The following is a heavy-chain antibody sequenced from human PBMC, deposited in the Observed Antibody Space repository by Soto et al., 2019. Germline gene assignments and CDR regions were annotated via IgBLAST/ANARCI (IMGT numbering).Heavy chain of an antibody. V-gene: IGHV3-49*03. Sequence: GGSLRLSCKASGFTFYDYAMSWFRQTPGKGLEWVGVIRPRAYGETTDYAASGEGSFTILRYDSRSIAYLQMNSLQRDDTGLHFCITYTYTSRFSSFGMDVWAPGTTVTVSS. D-gene: IGHD2-2*01. CDR1: GFTFYDYA. CDR3: ITYTYTSRFSSFGMDV. CDR2: IRPRAYGETT. J-gene: IGHJ6*02.